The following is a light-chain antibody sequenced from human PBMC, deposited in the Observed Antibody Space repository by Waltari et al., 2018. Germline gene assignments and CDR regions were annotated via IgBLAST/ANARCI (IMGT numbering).Light chain of an antibody. Sequence: EIVLTQSPGTLSLSPGETATLSCRASQSVSGSYLAGNQQKPGQAPRPLIYGASSRATGIPDRLSGSGSGTDFTLTISRLEPEDFGVYYCQYYGASRGPITFGQGTRLEIK. CDR1: QSVSGSY. J-gene: IGKJ5*01. V-gene: IGKV3-20*01. CDR3: QYYGASRGPIT. CDR2: GAS.